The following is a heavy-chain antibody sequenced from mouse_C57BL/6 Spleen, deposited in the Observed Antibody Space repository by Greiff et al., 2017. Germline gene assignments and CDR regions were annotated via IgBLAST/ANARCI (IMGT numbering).Heavy chain of an antibody. CDR3: ARAGGSSGYWYFDV. V-gene: IGHV5-16*01. CDR2: IIYDGSST. J-gene: IGHJ1*03. D-gene: IGHD3-2*02. Sequence: EVQVVESEGGLVQPGSSMKLSCTASGFTFSDYYMAWFRQVPEKGLEWVANIIYDGSSTYYLDSLKCSFIFSRDNAKNILYLQMSSLKSEDTATYYCARAGGSSGYWYFDVWGTGTTVTVSS. CDR1: GFTFSDYY.